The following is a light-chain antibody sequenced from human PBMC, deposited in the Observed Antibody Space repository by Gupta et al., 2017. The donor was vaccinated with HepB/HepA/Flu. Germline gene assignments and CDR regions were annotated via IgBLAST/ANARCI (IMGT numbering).Light chain of an antibody. J-gene: IGKJ3*01. V-gene: IGKV3-15*01. CDR1: QSVSSN. Sequence: EILLSPPPLTLSVSPGERATLSCRASQSVSSNLAWYQQKPGQAPRLLIYGASTRATGIPARFSGSGSGTEFTLTISSLQSEDFAVYYCQQYNNWPPFTFGPGTKVDIK. CDR2: GAS. CDR3: QQYNNWPPFT.